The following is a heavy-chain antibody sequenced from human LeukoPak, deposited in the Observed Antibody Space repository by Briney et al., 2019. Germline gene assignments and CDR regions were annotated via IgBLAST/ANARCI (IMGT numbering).Heavy chain of an antibody. D-gene: IGHD3-16*02. V-gene: IGHV4-59*01. CDR2: IYYSGST. CDR3: ARDHFMITFGGVIVPYGMDV. Sequence: SETLSLTCTVSGGSISSYYWSWIRQPPGKGLEWIGYIYYSGSTNYNPSLKSRVTISVDTSKNQFSLKVSSVTAADTAVYYCARDHFMITFGGVIVPYGMDVWGQGTTVTVSS. J-gene: IGHJ6*02. CDR1: GGSISSYY.